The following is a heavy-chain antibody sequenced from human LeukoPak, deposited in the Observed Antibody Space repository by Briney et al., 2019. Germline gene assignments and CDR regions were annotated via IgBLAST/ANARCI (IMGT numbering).Heavy chain of an antibody. D-gene: IGHD4-17*01. CDR2: IYPGDSET. J-gene: IGHJ4*02. Sequence: GESLKISCRGSGYTFSNYWIGWVRQMPGKGLEWMGIIYPGDSETRYGPPFRGQVTISADKSISTTYLQWSSLEVSDTAMYFCARFLYGHYSHYFDYWGQGTLATVSS. CDR1: GYTFSNYW. V-gene: IGHV5-51*01. CDR3: ARFLYGHYSHYFDY.